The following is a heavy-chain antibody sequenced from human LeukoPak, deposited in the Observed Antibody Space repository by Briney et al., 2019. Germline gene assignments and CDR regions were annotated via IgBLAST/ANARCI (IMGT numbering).Heavy chain of an antibody. CDR3: ASAASSSWYYFDY. V-gene: IGHV3-23*01. D-gene: IGHD6-13*01. CDR1: GFTFSSYA. J-gene: IGHJ4*02. CDR2: ISGSGGST. Sequence: GGSLRLSCAASGFTFSSYAMSWVRQAPGKGLEWVSAISGSGGSTYYADSVKSRFTISRDNSKNTLYLQMNSLRAEDTAVYYCASAASSSWYYFDYWGQGTLVTVSS.